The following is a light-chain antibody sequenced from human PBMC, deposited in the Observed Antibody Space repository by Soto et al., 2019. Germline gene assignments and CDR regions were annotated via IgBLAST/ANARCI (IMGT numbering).Light chain of an antibody. CDR3: QQLNSYVFA. V-gene: IGKV1-9*01. CDR2: AAS. Sequence: DIQLTQSPSFLSASVGDRVTITCRASQDVSRYLAWYQQKPGKAPNLLIYAASTLRSGVPSRFSRSGSETEFTPTISSLQPEDFSTYYCQQLNSYVFAFGPGTKVDIK. J-gene: IGKJ3*01. CDR1: QDVSRY.